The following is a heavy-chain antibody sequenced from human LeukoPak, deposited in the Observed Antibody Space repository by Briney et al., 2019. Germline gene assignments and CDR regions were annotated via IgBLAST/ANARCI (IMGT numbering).Heavy chain of an antibody. CDR1: GGSISSGDYY. CDR2: IYYSGST. CDR3: ARTTMVRGVNYYYYSMDV. V-gene: IGHV4-30-4*01. D-gene: IGHD3-10*01. Sequence: SETLSLTCTVSGGSISSGDYYWSWIRQPPGKGLEWIGYIYYSGSTYYNPSLKSRVTISVDTSKNQFSLKLSSVTAADTAVYYCARTTMVRGVNYYYYSMDVWGQGTTVTVSS. J-gene: IGHJ6*02.